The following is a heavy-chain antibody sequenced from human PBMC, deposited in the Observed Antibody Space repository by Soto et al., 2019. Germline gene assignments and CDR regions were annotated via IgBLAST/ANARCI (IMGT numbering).Heavy chain of an antibody. CDR1: GFTFSSYG. CDR2: ISYDGSNK. CDR3: ARDESGDTLLWFGELIYGMDV. D-gene: IGHD3-10*01. V-gene: IGHV3-30*03. J-gene: IGHJ6*02. Sequence: GGSLRLSCAASGFTFSSYGMHWVRQAPGKGLEWVAVISYDGSNKYYADSVKGRFTISRDNSKNTLYLQMNSLRAEDTAVYYCARDESGDTLLWFGELIYGMDVWGQGTTVTVSS.